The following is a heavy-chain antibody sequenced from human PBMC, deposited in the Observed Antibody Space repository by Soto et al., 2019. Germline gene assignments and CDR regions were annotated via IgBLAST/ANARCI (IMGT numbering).Heavy chain of an antibody. J-gene: IGHJ5*02. D-gene: IGHD1-26*01. CDR3: ARLLKGGDVTENWFDP. V-gene: IGHV4-61*01. CDR1: GGSVSSGSYY. Sequence: PSETLSLTCSVSGGSVSSGSYYWSWIRQPPGRGLEWIGYIYYSGSTNYNPSLKSRVTISVDTSKKQFSLKLNSVTAADTAVYYCARLLKGGDVTENWFDPWGQGTLVTVSS. CDR2: IYYSGST.